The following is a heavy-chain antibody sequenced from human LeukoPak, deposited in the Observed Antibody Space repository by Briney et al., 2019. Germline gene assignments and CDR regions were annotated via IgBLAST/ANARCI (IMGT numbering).Heavy chain of an antibody. Sequence: GRSLRLSCAASGFTFSSYGMHWVRQAPGEGLEWVAVISYDGSNKYYADSVKGRFTISRDNSKNTLYLQMNSLRAEDTAVYYCAKDLLWFGEHSYYGMDVWGQGTTVTVSS. V-gene: IGHV3-30*18. CDR2: ISYDGSNK. CDR1: GFTFSSYG. D-gene: IGHD3-10*01. J-gene: IGHJ6*02. CDR3: AKDLLWFGEHSYYGMDV.